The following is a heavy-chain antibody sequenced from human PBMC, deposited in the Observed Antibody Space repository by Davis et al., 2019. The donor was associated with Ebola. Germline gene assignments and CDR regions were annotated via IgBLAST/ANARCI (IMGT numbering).Heavy chain of an antibody. J-gene: IGHJ5*02. CDR1: GGPFSGYY. D-gene: IGHD3-3*01. CDR3: ATDYH. V-gene: IGHV4-34*01. Sequence: SETLSLTCAVYGGPFSGYYWNWIRQPPGKGLEWIGEINHRGSTKYNPSLKSRVTISVDTSKNQFSLKLNSVTAADTAVYYCATDYHWGQGTLVTVSS. CDR2: INHRGST.